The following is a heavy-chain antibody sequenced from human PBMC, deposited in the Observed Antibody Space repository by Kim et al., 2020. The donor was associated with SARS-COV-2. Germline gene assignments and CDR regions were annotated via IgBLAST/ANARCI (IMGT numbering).Heavy chain of an antibody. Sequence: GGSLRLSCAASGFTFSSYGMHWVRQAPGKGLEWVAVISYDGSNKYYADSVKGRFTISRDNSKNTLYLQMNSLRAEDTAVYYCAKDKTVTTRYYYYGMDVWGQGTTVTVSS. D-gene: IGHD4-17*01. CDR1: GFTFSSYG. V-gene: IGHV3-30*18. J-gene: IGHJ6*02. CDR3: AKDKTVTTRYYYYGMDV. CDR2: ISYDGSNK.